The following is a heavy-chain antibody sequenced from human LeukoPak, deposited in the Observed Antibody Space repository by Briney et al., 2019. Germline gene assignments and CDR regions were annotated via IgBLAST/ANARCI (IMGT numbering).Heavy chain of an antibody. D-gene: IGHD6-19*01. CDR3: AAEQWLRTGADIKSDLFDY. V-gene: IGHV3-11*01. CDR2: ISSSGSTI. CDR1: GFTFSDYY. J-gene: IGHJ4*02. Sequence: GGSLRLSCAASGFTFSDYYMSWIRQAPGKGLEWVSYISSSGSTIYYADSVKGRFTISRDNAKNSLYLQMNSLRAEDTAVYYCAAEQWLRTGADIKSDLFDYWGQGTLVTVSS.